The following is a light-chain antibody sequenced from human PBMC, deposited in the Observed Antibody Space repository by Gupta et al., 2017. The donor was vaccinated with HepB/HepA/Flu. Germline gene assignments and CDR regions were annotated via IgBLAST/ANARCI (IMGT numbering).Light chain of an antibody. J-gene: IGLJ3*02. CDR2: KDS. V-gene: IGLV3-25*03. CDR1: ALPKQY. CDR3: QSADSSGTYPLV. Sequence: SYELTTPPSVSVSPGQTARSTCSGDALPKQYAYWYQQKPGQAPVLVIYKDSERPSGIPERFSGSSSGTTVTLTISGVQAEDEADYYCQSADSSGTYPLVFGGGTKLTVL.